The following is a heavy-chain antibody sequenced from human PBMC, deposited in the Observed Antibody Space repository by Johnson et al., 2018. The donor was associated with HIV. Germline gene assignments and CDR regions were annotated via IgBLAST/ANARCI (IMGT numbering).Heavy chain of an antibody. CDR1: VFTFSSFD. CDR2: IRYDGTNE. V-gene: IGHV3-30*02. CDR3: AGPLVVVISDAFDI. Sequence: QVQLVESGGGVVQPGGSLRLSCAASVFTFSSFDMHWVRQAPGKGLEWVAFIRYDGTNENYADSVKGLFTISRDNSKNTLYLQMQSLRAEDTAVYYCAGPLVVVISDAFDIWGQGTMVTGSS. D-gene: IGHD3-22*01. J-gene: IGHJ3*02.